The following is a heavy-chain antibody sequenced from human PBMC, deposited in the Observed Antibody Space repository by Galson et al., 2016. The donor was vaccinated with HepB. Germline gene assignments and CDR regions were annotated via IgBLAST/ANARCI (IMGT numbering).Heavy chain of an antibody. J-gene: IGHJ4*02. CDR2: INQDASEK. CDR3: ARESTAYSD. Sequence: SLRLSCAVSGFTFSSNWWMSWVRQAPGKGLEWVANINQDASEKNYVDSVKGRFIISRDDAKNSLYLQMNSLRAEDTAMYYCARESTAYSDWGQGTLVTVSS. V-gene: IGHV3-7*03. CDR1: GFTFSSNW. D-gene: IGHD2/OR15-2a*01.